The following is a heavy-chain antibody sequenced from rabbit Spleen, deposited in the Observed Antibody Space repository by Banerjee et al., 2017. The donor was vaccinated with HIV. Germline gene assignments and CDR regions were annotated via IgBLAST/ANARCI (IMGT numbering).Heavy chain of an antibody. CDR1: GFSLSNNYY. CDR3: ARSLDSSDNSLYL. CDR2: IYTGSGST. J-gene: IGHJ3*01. Sequence: QSLEESGGGLFQPGASLALTCTASGFSLSNNYYMCWVRQAPGKGLEWIACIYTGSGSTYYASWAKGRFTISKTSSTTVTLQMTSLTAADTATYFCARSLDSSDNSLYLWGQGTLVTVS. D-gene: IGHD1-1*01. V-gene: IGHV1S40*01.